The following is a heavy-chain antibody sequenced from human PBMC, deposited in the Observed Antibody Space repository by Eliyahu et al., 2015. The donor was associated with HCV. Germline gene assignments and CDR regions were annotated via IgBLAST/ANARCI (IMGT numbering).Heavy chain of an antibody. J-gene: IGHJ4*02. D-gene: IGHD1-1*01. Sequence: CCVASGFSFRSYSMNWVRQAPGKGLEWVSGVTGNGGITPYADSVMGRFTISRDNSINTLYLQLNNLRAEDTAVYYCTRGGSCGTTTCSAPSADHWGQGTLVTVSS. CDR3: TRGGSCGTTTCSAPSADH. V-gene: IGHV3-23*01. CDR1: GFSFRSYS. CDR2: VTGNGGIT.